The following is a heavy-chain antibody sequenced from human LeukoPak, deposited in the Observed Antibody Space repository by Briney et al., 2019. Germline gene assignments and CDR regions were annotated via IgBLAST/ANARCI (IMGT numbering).Heavy chain of an antibody. CDR1: GGTFSSYT. CDR3: GRGRAYTIFGVVLGHYFDY. CDR2: IIAILGIT. Sequence: GSSVKVSCKASGGTFSSYTISWVRHAPGQRLEWVGRIIAILGITNYAQKFQGRVTITADKYTSTAYMELSSLRSEDTAVYYCGRGRAYTIFGVVLGHYFDYWGQGTLVSVSS. D-gene: IGHD3-3*01. J-gene: IGHJ4*02. V-gene: IGHV1-69*02.